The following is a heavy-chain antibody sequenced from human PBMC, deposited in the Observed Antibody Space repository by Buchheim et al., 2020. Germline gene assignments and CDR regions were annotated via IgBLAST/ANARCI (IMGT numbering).Heavy chain of an antibody. CDR2: IYYSGST. Sequence: QVQLQESGPGLVKPSETLSLTCTVSGGSVSSGSYYWSWIRQPPGKGLEWIGYIYYSGSTNYNPSLKSRVTISVDTSKNQFSLKLSSVTAADTAVYYRARGSYDSSGYYYAGRRLDYWGQRTL. CDR1: GGSVSSGSYY. V-gene: IGHV4-61*01. J-gene: IGHJ4*02. D-gene: IGHD3-22*01. CDR3: ARGSYDSSGYYYAGRRLDY.